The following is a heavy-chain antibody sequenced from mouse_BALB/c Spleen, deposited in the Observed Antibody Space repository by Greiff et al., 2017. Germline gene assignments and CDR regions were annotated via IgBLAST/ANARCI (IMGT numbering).Heavy chain of an antibody. V-gene: IGHV5-12-1*01. CDR2: ISSGGGST. D-gene: IGHD2-1*01. CDR1: GFAFSSYD. CDR3: ARQGNFFFDD. Sequence: EVKLVESGGGLVKPGGSLKLSCAASGFAFSSYDMSWVRQTPEKRLEWVAYISSGGGSTYYPDTVKGRFTISRDNAKNTLYLQMSSLKSEDTAMYYCARQGNFFFDDWGQGTTLTVSS. J-gene: IGHJ2*01.